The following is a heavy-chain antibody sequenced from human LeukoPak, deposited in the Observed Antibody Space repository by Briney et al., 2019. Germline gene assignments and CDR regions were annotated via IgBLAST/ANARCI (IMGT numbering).Heavy chain of an antibody. V-gene: IGHV3-23*01. CDR1: YS. J-gene: IGHJ4*02. Sequence: YSXNWVRQAPGXGLXWVSSLGISGDYSWYAGSVKGRFTISRDVSKNTLYLQMNSLGVEDTAVYYXXXXXXXXXXXXXXXXXAXXXXDYXGQXAXVTVSS. CDR3: XXXXXXXXXXXXXXXXAXXXXDY. CDR2: LGISGDYS.